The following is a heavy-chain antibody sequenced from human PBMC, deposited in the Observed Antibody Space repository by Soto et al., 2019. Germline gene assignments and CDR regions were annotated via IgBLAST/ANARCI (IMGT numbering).Heavy chain of an antibody. D-gene: IGHD3-10*01. V-gene: IGHV3-30*18. Sequence: GGSLRLSCAASGFTFSSYGMHWVRQAPGKGLEWVAVISYDGSNKYYADSVKGRFTISRDNSKNTLYLQLNSLRAEDTAVYYYAKDRVSVYYYGSGRPVILFDYWGQG. CDR1: GFTFSSYG. CDR2: ISYDGSNK. J-gene: IGHJ4*02. CDR3: AKDRVSVYYYGSGRPVILFDY.